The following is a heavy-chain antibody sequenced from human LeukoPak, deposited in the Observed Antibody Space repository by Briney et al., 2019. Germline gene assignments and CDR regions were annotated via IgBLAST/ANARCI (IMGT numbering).Heavy chain of an antibody. V-gene: IGHV4-39*07. D-gene: IGHD2-21*01. CDR2: IYYSGST. J-gene: IGHJ1*01. Sequence: SETLSLTCTVSGGSISSSYSYWGWIRQPPGKGLEWIGNIYYSGSTYYHPSLKSRVTISVDTSKNHFSLKLNSVTAADTAVYYCARFPSESSGAYYDYFLHWGPGTLVAVSS. CDR1: GGSISSSYSY. CDR3: ARFPSESSGAYYDYFLH.